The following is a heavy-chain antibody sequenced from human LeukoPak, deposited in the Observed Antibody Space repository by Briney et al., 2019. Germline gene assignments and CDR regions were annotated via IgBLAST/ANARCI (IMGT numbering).Heavy chain of an antibody. V-gene: IGHV3-15*01. Sequence: PGGSLRLSCAASGFTFSNAWMSWVHQAPGKGLEWVGRIKSKTDGGTTDYAAPVKGRFTISRDDSKNTLYLQMNSLKTEDTAVYYCTTDPDYVWGSYCQNYWGQGTLVTVSS. D-gene: IGHD3-16*01. CDR1: GFTFSNAW. CDR2: IKSKTDGGTT. J-gene: IGHJ4*02. CDR3: TTDPDYVWGSYCQNY.